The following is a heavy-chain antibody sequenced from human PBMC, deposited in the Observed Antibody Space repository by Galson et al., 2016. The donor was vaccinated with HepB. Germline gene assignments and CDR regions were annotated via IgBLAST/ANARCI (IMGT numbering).Heavy chain of an antibody. CDR1: GYTFTKYW. CDR2: IYPGDSDT. Sequence: QSGAEVKKPGESLKISCKGSGYTFTKYWIGWVRQMPGKGLEWMGLIYPGDSDTRYSPSFQGKVTISADKSINTAYLQWTSLKASDTAMYYCARHPSSQNTGVDCSFHSWGQGTMVTGSS. D-gene: IGHD2-15*01. CDR3: ARHPSSQNTGVDCSFHS. V-gene: IGHV5-51*01. J-gene: IGHJ4*02.